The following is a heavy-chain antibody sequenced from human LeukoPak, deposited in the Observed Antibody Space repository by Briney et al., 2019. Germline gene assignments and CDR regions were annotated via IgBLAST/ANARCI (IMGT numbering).Heavy chain of an antibody. CDR2: ISGNSGTT. CDR3: AKEGYSSTWNADFDF. D-gene: IGHD6-13*01. V-gene: IGHV3-23*01. J-gene: IGHJ4*02. Sequence: GGSLRLSCAASGFTFSSYAMRWVRQAPGKGLEWVSAISGNSGTTYYADSVKGRFTISRDNSKNTLYLQMNSLRAEDTAVYYCAKEGYSSTWNADFDFGGQGTLVTVSS. CDR1: GFTFSSYA.